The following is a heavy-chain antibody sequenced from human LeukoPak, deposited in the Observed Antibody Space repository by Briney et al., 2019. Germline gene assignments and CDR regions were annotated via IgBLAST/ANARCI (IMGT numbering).Heavy chain of an antibody. CDR2: IYYSGST. V-gene: IGHV4-59*01. D-gene: IGHD6-13*01. Sequence: SETLSLTCTVSGGSISSYYWSWIRQPPGKGLEWIGYIYYSGSTNYNPSLKSRVTISVDTSKNQFSLKLSSVTAADTAVYYCARDRSGSPLFDYWGQGTLVTVSS. CDR1: GGSISSYY. J-gene: IGHJ4*02. CDR3: ARDRSGSPLFDY.